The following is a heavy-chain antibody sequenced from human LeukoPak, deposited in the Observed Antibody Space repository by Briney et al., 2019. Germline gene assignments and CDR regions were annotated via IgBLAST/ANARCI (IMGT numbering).Heavy chain of an antibody. CDR1: GGSFSGYY. D-gene: IGHD3-10*01. CDR3: ASGGIRFDP. CDR2: INHSGST. Sequence: SETLSLTCAVYGGSFSGYYWSWIRQPPGKGLEWIGEINHSGSTNYNPSLKSRVTIAVDTSKNQFSLKLSSVTAADTAVYYCASGGIRFDPWGQGTLVTVSS. V-gene: IGHV4-34*01. J-gene: IGHJ5*02.